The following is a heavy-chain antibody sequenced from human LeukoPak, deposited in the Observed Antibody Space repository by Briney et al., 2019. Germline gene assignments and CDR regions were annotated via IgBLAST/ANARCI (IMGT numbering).Heavy chain of an antibody. J-gene: IGHJ4*02. D-gene: IGHD1-26*01. CDR2: INSDGSST. V-gene: IGHV3-74*01. CDR3: ARGSGSYYYRLDY. Sequence: GGSLRLSCAASGFTFSSYWMHWVRQAPGKGLVWVSRINSDGSSTSYADSVKGRFTISRDNAKNTLYLQVNSLRAEDTAVYYCARGSGSYYYRLDYWGQGTLVTVSS. CDR1: GFTFSSYW.